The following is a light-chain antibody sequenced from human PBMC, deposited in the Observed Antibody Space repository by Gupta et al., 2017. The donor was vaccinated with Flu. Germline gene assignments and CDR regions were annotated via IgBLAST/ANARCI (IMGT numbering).Light chain of an antibody. CDR2: DAS. V-gene: IGKV3-11*01. J-gene: IGKJ5*01. Sequence: ELVLTQSQATLTLSPGERATLSCRASQSVSSYLAWYQQKPGQAPRLLIYDASTRASGIPARFSGSGSGTEFTLTISSLEPEDFAVYYCQQRSNWLITFGEGTQVEIK. CDR3: QQRSNWLIT. CDR1: QSVSSY.